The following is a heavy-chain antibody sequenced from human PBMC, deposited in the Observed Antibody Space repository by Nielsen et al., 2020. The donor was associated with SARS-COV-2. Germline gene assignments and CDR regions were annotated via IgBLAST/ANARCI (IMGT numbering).Heavy chain of an antibody. CDR3: ARARSRKTSSTSSDYYYYGMDV. J-gene: IGHJ6*02. CDR2: IGTAGDT. CDR1: GFTFSSYD. Sequence: GESLKISCAASGFTFSSYDMHWVRQATGKGLEWVSAIGTAGDTYYPGSVKGRFTISRENAKNSLYLQMNSLRAGDTAVYYCARARSRKTSSTSSDYYYYGMDVWGQGTTVTVSS. V-gene: IGHV3-13*01. D-gene: IGHD2-2*01.